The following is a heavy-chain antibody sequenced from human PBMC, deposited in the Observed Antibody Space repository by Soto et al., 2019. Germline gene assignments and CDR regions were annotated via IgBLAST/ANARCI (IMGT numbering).Heavy chain of an antibody. CDR3: ANLYYYDSSGPRGAFDI. J-gene: IGHJ3*02. CDR1: GFTFSSYE. D-gene: IGHD3-22*01. V-gene: IGHV3-48*03. CDR2: ISSSGSTI. Sequence: PGGSLRLSCAASGFTFSSYEMNWVRQAPGKGLEWVSYISSSGSTIYYADSAKGRFTISRDNAKNSLYLQMNSLRAEDTAVYYCANLYYYDSSGPRGAFDIWGQGTMVTVSS.